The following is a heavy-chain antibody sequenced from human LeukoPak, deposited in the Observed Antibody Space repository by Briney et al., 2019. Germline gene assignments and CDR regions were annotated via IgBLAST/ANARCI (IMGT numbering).Heavy chain of an antibody. D-gene: IGHD2-2*02. CDR1: GITFSKAW. CDR3: TTYTTGSFTY. Sequence: GGSLRLSCAASGITFSKAWMNWVRQAPGKGLEWVGRIKTKTDGGTTDYAAPVKGRFTISREDSENTLYLQMDSLKTEDTAVYFCTTYTTGSFTYWGQGTLVAVSS. V-gene: IGHV3-15*01. J-gene: IGHJ4*02. CDR2: IKTKTDGGTT.